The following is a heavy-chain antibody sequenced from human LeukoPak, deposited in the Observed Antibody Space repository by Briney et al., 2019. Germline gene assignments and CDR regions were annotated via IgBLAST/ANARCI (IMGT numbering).Heavy chain of an antibody. D-gene: IGHD3-10*01. Sequence: GGSLRLSCAASGFTLIGYWMHWVRQIPGKGLVWVSRISSDGSITTYADSVKGRFTISRDNAKNTLYLQMNSLRAEDTAVYYCARDNTMVRGYGMDVWGQGTTVTVSS. J-gene: IGHJ6*02. CDR3: ARDNTMVRGYGMDV. CDR1: GFTLIGYW. CDR2: ISSDGSIT. V-gene: IGHV3-74*01.